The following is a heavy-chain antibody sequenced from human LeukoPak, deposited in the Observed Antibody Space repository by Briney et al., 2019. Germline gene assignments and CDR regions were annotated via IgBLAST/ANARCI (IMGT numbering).Heavy chain of an antibody. CDR3: AKTGDYFDSTDYYRPDAFDI. V-gene: IGHV3-23*01. CDR1: GITSRIYA. Sequence: PGGSLRLSCAGSGITSRIYAMTWVRQAPGKGLEWVSAISGSGSMTYYADSVKGRFTISRDKSNNTLYLQMNSLRAEDTALYYCAKTGDYFDSTDYYRPDAFDIWGQGTMVTVSS. D-gene: IGHD3-22*01. J-gene: IGHJ3*02. CDR2: ISGSGSMT.